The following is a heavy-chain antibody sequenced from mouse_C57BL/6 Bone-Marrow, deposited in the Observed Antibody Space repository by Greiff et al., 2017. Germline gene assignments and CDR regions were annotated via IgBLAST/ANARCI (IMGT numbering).Heavy chain of an antibody. CDR2: ISSGGSYT. CDR1: GFTFSSYG. CDR3: ARHGYYWYFDV. D-gene: IGHD2-2*01. J-gene: IGHJ1*03. Sequence: EVKLVESGGDLVKPGGSLKLSCAASGFTFSSYGMSWVRQTPDKRLEWVATISSGGSYTYYPASVKGRFTISRDNAKNTLYLQMSSLKSEDTAMYYCARHGYYWYFDVWGTGTTVTVSS. V-gene: IGHV5-6*01.